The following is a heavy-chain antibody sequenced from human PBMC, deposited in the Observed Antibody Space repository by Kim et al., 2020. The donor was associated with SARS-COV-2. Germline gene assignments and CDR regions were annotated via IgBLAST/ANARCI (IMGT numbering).Heavy chain of an antibody. D-gene: IGHD2-15*01. V-gene: IGHV3-7*03. CDR1: GFTFSSHW. CDR2: IKQDGSEK. CDR3: ARDSALGGFDY. J-gene: IGHJ4*02. Sequence: GGSLRLSCAASGFTFSSHWMSWVRQAPGKGLEWVANIKQDGSEKYYVDSVKGRFTISRDNAKNSLYLQMNSLRAEDTAVYYCARDSALGGFDYWGQGTLV.